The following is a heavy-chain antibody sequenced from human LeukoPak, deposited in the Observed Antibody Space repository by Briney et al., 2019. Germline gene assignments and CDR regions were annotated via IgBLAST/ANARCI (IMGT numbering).Heavy chain of an antibody. CDR1: GFTFSDNA. D-gene: IGHD2-15*01. V-gene: IGHV3-33*01. J-gene: IGHJ4*02. CDR2: IWNDGSNK. Sequence: GRSLRLSCAASGFTFSDNAMHWVRQAPGKGLEWVAVIWNDGSNKYYGDSVKGRFTISRDNSKNTLFLQMNSLRAEDTAVYYCARDEEGYCSGGSCYPRWLDWGQGTLVTVSS. CDR3: ARDEEGYCSGGSCYPRWLD.